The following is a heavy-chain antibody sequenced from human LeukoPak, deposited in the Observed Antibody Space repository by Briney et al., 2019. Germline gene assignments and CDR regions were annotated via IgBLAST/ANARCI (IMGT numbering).Heavy chain of an antibody. J-gene: IGHJ6*03. Sequence: PAETLSLTCTVSGGSIDSSSYYWVWLRQPPGKGLEWLGNIYYSGTTFYTSSLKSRVTISTAMSKNQFSLRLTSVTAADTAVYYCARQRADYFYHYMDVWGKGTTVIVSS. V-gene: IGHV4-39*01. CDR3: ARQRADYFYHYMDV. CDR1: GGSIDSSSYY. CDR2: IYYSGTT.